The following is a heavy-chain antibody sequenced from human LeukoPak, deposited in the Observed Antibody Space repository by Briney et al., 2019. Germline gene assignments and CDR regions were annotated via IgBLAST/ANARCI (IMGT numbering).Heavy chain of an antibody. CDR3: ATTRDGYNPDFDD. CDR1: GYTFTSYG. CDR2: ISAYNGNT. J-gene: IGHJ4*02. V-gene: IGHV1-18*01. D-gene: IGHD5-24*01. Sequence: ASVKVSCKASGYTFTSYGISWVRQAPGQGLEWMGWISAYNGNTNYAQKLQGRVTMTTDTSTSTAYLELTSLRSEDTAVYYCATTRDGYNPDFDDWGQGTLVTVSS.